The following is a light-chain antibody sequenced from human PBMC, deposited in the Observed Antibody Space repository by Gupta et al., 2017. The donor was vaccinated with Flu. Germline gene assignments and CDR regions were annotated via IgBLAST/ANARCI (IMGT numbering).Light chain of an antibody. CDR3: GTWDSSLSAGV. CDR2: EDN. V-gene: IGLV1-51*02. J-gene: IGLJ2*01. CDR1: SSNIGNSY. Sequence: KLTISCSRGSSNIGNSYVSWYQQLPGAAPKLLIYEDNRRPSGIPVRFSGSKSGTSATLGITGLQTGEEADYYCGTWDSSLSAGVFGGGTKLTVL.